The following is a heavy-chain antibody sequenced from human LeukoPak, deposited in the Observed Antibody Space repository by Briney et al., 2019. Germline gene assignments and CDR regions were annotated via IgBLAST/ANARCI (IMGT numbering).Heavy chain of an antibody. V-gene: IGHV4-59*01. D-gene: IGHD3-3*02. Sequence: SETLSLTCTVSGGSINSYYWSWIRQFPGKGLEWIGYISYSGSTNYNPSLKSRVTISVDTSKNQFSLKLSSVTAADTAVYYCARDRILYYWGQGTLVTVSS. CDR1: GGSINSYY. CDR3: ARDRILYY. J-gene: IGHJ4*02. CDR2: ISYSGST.